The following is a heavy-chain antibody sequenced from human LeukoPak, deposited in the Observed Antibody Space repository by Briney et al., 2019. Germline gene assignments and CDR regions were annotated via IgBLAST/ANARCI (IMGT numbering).Heavy chain of an antibody. J-gene: IGHJ4*02. D-gene: IGHD2-2*01. CDR3: AKDRGPSTDSYDY. Sequence: GGSLRLSCSASGFTFSSYAMHWVRQAPGKGLEWVSSISTSGGSTYYADSVKGRFTISRDNSNNTLYLQMNSLRAEDTAVYYCAKDRGPSTDSYDYWGQGTQVTASS. V-gene: IGHV3-23*01. CDR2: ISTSGGST. CDR1: GFTFSSYA.